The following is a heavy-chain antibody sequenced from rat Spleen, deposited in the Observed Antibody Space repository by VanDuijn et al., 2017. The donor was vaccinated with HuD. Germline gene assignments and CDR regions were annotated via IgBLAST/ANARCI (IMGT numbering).Heavy chain of an antibody. Sequence: EVQLVGSGGGLVQPGGSLKLSCVASGFTFNYYWMTWIRQAPGKGLEWVASITNTGGSTYYPDSVKGRFTISRDNAKSTLYLQMNSLQTDDTGTYYCTRDSPYSGGFDYWGQGVLVTVSS. V-gene: IGHV5-31*01. CDR3: TRDSPYSGGFDY. CDR2: ITNTGGST. CDR1: GFTFNYYW. J-gene: IGHJ2*01. D-gene: IGHD1-1*01.